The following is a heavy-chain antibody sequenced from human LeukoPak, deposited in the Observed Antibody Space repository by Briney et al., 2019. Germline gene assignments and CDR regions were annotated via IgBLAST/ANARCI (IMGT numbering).Heavy chain of an antibody. CDR2: INPNSGGT. V-gene: IGHV1-2*02. Sequence: ASVTVSCMASGYTFTGYYMHGLRQAPGQGLDWMGWINPNSGGTNYAHKFQGSVTMTRDTSISTASMELSRLRSDHTAVYYCARDQGYSSGWYVSWGQGTLVTVSS. D-gene: IGHD6-19*01. CDR3: ARDQGYSSGWYVS. CDR1: GYTFTGYY. J-gene: IGHJ5*01.